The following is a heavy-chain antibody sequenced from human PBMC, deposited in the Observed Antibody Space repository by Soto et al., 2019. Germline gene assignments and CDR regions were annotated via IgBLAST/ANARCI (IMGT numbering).Heavy chain of an antibody. CDR1: RASSSNPTDEEA. V-gene: IGHV4-30-4*01. J-gene: IGHJ4*02. D-gene: IGHD3-10*02. CDR2: SNFRGDK. CDR3: TIGMFSFAT. Sequence: QVQLRESGPGLVRPSETLSLTCTASRASSSNPTDEEAWTWIRQPPGKGLEWIGSSNFRGDKNYGPSVAGPLVLSPDTAKNQFSLSLSSVTAEDTAVYSCTIGMFSFATWGQGSLVTVSS.